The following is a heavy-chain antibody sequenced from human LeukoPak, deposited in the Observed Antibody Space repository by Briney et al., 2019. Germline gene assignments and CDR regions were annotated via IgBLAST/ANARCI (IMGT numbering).Heavy chain of an antibody. V-gene: IGHV1-2*06. D-gene: IGHD6-13*01. CDR3: ARVLAGSSSPMDV. Sequence: ASVKVSCKXSGYTFTGYYMHWVRQAPGQGLEWMGRINPNSGGTNYAQKFQGRVTMTRDTSISTAYMELSRLRSDDTAVYYCARVLAGSSSPMDVWGKGTTVTVSS. CDR1: GYTFTGYY. J-gene: IGHJ6*03. CDR2: INPNSGGT.